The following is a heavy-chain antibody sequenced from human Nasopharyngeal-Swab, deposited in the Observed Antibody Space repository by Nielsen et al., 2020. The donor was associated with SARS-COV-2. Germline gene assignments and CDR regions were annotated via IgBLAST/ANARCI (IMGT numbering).Heavy chain of an antibody. CDR3: VKDLRGKYAFDI. CDR2: INDYEDRL. Sequence: GESLKISCSASGFTFSLYAMHWVRQAPGKGLEYVSTINDYEDRLYYADSVKGRFTISRDNSKNTVYLQMSSLRADDTAAYWCVKDLRGKYAFDIWGQGTMVTVSS. D-gene: IGHD3-16*01. V-gene: IGHV3-64D*06. CDR1: GFTFSLYA. J-gene: IGHJ3*02.